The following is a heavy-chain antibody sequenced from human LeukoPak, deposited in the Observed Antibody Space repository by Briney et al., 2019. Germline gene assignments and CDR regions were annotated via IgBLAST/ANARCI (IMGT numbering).Heavy chain of an antibody. D-gene: IGHD2-21*01. J-gene: IGHJ4*02. Sequence: SETLSLTCTVFGGSISGGDYYWSWIRQPPGKGLEWIGYIYYSGSTYYNPSLKSRVTISIDTSKNQFSLKLSSVTAADTAVYFCARRNCISGGGCYLDYWGQGTLVTVSS. CDR3: ARRNCISGGGCYLDY. CDR1: GGSISGGDYY. V-gene: IGHV4-30-4*01. CDR2: IYYSGST.